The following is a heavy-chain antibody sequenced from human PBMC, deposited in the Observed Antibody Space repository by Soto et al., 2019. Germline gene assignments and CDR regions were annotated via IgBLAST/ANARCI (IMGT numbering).Heavy chain of an antibody. CDR2: LILILGTA. CDR1: GGTFSSYA. CDR3: ASGYFDSSGYSIDY. J-gene: IGHJ4*02. D-gene: IGHD3-22*01. V-gene: IGHV1-69*13. Sequence: VASVKVSCKASGGTFSSYAISWVRQAPGQGLEWMGGLILILGTANYAQKFQGRITLDADETTSTAYMEMTSLRSEDTAIYYCASGYFDSSGYSIDYWGQGTQVTVSS.